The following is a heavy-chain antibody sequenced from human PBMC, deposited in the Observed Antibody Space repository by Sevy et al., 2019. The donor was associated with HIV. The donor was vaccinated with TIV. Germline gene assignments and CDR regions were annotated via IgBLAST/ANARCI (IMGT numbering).Heavy chain of an antibody. CDR2: VYYTGGT. Sequence: ETLSLTCTVSGGSINSDHWNWIRQPPGKGLEWIGYVYYTGGTNYNPSLKNRVTISVDRTKNQCSLNLTSVTSADTAVYYCARRNDFDIWGQGTMVTVSS. CDR1: GGSINSDH. J-gene: IGHJ3*02. V-gene: IGHV4-59*08. CDR3: ARRNDFDI.